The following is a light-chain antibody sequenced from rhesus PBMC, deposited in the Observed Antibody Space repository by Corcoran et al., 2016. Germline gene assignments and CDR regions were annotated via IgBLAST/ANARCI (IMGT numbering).Light chain of an antibody. V-gene: IGKV1-28*03. CDR3: LQHNSYPLT. CDR1: QGISSY. J-gene: IGKJ4*01. CDR2: DAS. Sequence: DIQMTQSPSSLSASVGDTVTITCRASQGISSYLNWFQQKPWKAPKLLIYDASSVESGVPSRFSGSGSGTDFTLTISSLQPEDFAAYYCLQHNSYPLTFGGGTKVEIK.